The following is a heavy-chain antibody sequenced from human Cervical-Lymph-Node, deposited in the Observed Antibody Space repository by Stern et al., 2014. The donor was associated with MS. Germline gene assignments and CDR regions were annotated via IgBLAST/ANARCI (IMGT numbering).Heavy chain of an antibody. Sequence: QMQLVQSGTKMQKPGASVKVSCKASGYTFTAFFIHCVRQVPGQVLEWMGRLNPNSDDPTYAQNFQDRVTLTRDTSIGTAYLELSRLTSADTAVYYCAREATRIVVGIDYWGQGTQVTVSS. V-gene: IGHV1-2*06. D-gene: IGHD3-22*01. J-gene: IGHJ4*02. CDR2: LNPNSDDP. CDR1: GYTFTAFF. CDR3: AREATRIVVGIDY.